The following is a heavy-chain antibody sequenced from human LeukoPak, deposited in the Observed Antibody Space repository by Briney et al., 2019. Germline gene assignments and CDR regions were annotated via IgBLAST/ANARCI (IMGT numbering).Heavy chain of an antibody. CDR3: TKDVGNHVTDF. V-gene: IGHV4-39*07. CDR1: GGSTSTDNCY. Sequence: SETLSLTWTVAGGSTSTDNCYWGWIRQPPGRGLEWIGSIYYNGNTYYNPSLKSRVTISVDTSKNQFSLKVNSVTAADTAVYYCTKDVGNHVTDFWGQGTLVTVSS. D-gene: IGHD1-14*01. J-gene: IGHJ4*02. CDR2: IYYNGNT.